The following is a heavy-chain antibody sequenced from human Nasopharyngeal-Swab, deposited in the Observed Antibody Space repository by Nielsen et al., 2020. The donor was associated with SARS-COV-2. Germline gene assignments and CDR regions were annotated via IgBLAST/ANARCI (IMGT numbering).Heavy chain of an antibody. CDR2: IRSTAYSGTT. CDR1: GFTFGDYA. Sequence: GESLKISCTASGFTFGDYAMSWFRQAPGKGLEWVGFIRSTAYSGTTAYAASVKDRFTISRDNSKSIAYLQMNSLKTEDSGVYYCARDPRHYSSGWYVDYWGQGTLVTVSS. CDR3: ARDPRHYSSGWYVDY. J-gene: IGHJ4*02. D-gene: IGHD6-19*01. V-gene: IGHV3-49*03.